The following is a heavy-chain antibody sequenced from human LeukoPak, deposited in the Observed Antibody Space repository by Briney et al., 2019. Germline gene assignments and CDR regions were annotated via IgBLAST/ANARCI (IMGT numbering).Heavy chain of an antibody. CDR1: GFTFSSYA. J-gene: IGHJ4*02. CDR3: ARDRMNYYGSGSYYPDY. CDR2: ISYDGSNK. D-gene: IGHD3-10*01. Sequence: GGSLRLSCAASGFTFSSYAMHWVRQAPGKGLEWVAVISYDGSNKYYADSVKGRFTISRDNSKNTLYLQMNSLRAEDTAVYYCARDRMNYYGSGSYYPDYWGQGTLVTVSS. V-gene: IGHV3-30*04.